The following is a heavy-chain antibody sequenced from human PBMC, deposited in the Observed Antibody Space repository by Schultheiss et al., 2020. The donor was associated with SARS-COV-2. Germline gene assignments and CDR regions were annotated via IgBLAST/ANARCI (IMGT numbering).Heavy chain of an antibody. CDR3: ARSPDYYDSSGYMLDY. CDR1: GGSFSGYY. D-gene: IGHD3-22*01. J-gene: IGHJ4*02. CDR2: INHSGST. V-gene: IGHV4-34*01. Sequence: GSLRLSCAVYGGSFSGYYWSWIRQPPGKGLEWIGEINHSGSTNYNPSLKSRVTISVDTSKNQFSLKLSSVTAADTAVYYCARSPDYYDSSGYMLDYWGQGTLVTVSS.